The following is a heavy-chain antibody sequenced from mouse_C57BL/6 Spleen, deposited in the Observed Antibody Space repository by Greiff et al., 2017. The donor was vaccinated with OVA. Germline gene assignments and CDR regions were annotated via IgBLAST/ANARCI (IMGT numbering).Heavy chain of an antibody. Sequence: EVQVVESGGGLVKPGGSLKLSCAASGFTFSDYGMHWVRQAPEKGLEWVAYISSGSSTIYYADTVKGRFTISRDNAKNTLFLQMTSLRSEDTAMYYCARSFYYGSSYRYFDVWGTGTTVTVSS. D-gene: IGHD1-1*01. CDR2: ISSGSSTI. CDR3: ARSFYYGSSYRYFDV. CDR1: GFTFSDYG. J-gene: IGHJ1*03. V-gene: IGHV5-17*01.